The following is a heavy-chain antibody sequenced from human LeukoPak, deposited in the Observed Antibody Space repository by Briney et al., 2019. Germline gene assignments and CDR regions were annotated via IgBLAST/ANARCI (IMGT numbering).Heavy chain of an antibody. CDR2: IYYSGST. Sequence: SETLSLTCTVSGGSISSSSYYWGWIRQPPGTGLEWIGSIYYSGSTYYNPSLKSRVTISVDTSKNQFSLKLSSVTAADTAVYYCARGRKGRDYYYYYYMDVWGKGTTVTVSS. CDR1: GGSISSSSYY. D-gene: IGHD2-21*02. CDR3: ARGRKGRDYYYYYYMDV. V-gene: IGHV4-39*07. J-gene: IGHJ6*03.